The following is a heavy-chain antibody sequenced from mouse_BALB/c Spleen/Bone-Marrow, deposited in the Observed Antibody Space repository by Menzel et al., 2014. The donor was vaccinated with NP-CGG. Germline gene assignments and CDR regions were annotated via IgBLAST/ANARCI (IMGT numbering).Heavy chain of an antibody. CDR2: ISPGDGVI. CDR1: GYTFTDHA. D-gene: IGHD4-1*01. J-gene: IGHJ3*01. Sequence: QVQLQQPDAELVKPGASVKISCKASGYTFTDHAIHWVQQKPEQGLEWIGYISPGDGVIKYNEKFKGKSILTTDKSSSTAYMQLNSLTSEDSAVYFCKRSLGRFAYWGQGTLVTVSA. V-gene: IGHV1S53*02. CDR3: KRSLGRFAY.